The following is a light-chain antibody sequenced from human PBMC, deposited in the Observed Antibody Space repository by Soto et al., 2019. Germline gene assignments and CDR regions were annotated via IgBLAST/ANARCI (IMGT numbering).Light chain of an antibody. CDR2: AAS. Sequence: EIVLTHSPGTLSLSPGERATLSCRASQIVNNNYLAWYQQKPGQAPRLVIYAASSRATGVPDRFSGSGSGTDFTLTISRLEPEDFALYYCQQYGSSRWTFGQGTKVDIK. CDR3: QQYGSSRWT. J-gene: IGKJ1*01. CDR1: QIVNNNY. V-gene: IGKV3-20*01.